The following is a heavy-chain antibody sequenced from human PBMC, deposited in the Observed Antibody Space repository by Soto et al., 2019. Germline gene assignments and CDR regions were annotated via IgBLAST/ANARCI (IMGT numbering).Heavy chain of an antibody. D-gene: IGHD3-3*01. CDR2: IIPIFGTA. Sequence: QVQLVQSGAEVKKPGSSVKVSCKASGGTFSSYAISWVRQAPGQGLEWMGGIIPIFGTANYAQKFQGSVTITADESPSTAYMGLSSLRSEDTAVYYCARDQGPIFGVVPRRTDYYGMDVWGQGTTVTVSS. J-gene: IGHJ6*02. V-gene: IGHV1-69*12. CDR3: ARDQGPIFGVVPRRTDYYGMDV. CDR1: GGTFSSYA.